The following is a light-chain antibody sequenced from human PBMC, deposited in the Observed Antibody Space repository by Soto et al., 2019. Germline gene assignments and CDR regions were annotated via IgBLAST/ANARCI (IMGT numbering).Light chain of an antibody. CDR3: QQYNNWPPYT. V-gene: IGKV3-15*01. CDR1: QSVNSD. J-gene: IGKJ2*01. Sequence: EIVLTQSPATLSVSPVNRATLSCRASQSVNSDLAWYQQKPGQAPRLLIYGASTRATGTPTRFSGSGSGTEFTLTISSLQSEDFAVYFCQQYNNWPPYTVGQGTKVDIK. CDR2: GAS.